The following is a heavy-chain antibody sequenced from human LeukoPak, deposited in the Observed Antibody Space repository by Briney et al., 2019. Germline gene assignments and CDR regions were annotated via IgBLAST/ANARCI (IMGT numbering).Heavy chain of an antibody. V-gene: IGHV1-46*01. D-gene: IGHD3-3*01. CDR2: INPSGGST. Sequence: ASVKVSCKASGYTFTSYYMHWVRQAPGQGLEWMGIINPSGGSTSYARKFQGRVTMTRDMSTSTVYMELSSLRSEDTAVYYCARGNYDFWSGYYYYFDYWGQGTLVTVSS. CDR3: ARGNYDFWSGYYYYFDY. CDR1: GYTFTSYY. J-gene: IGHJ4*02.